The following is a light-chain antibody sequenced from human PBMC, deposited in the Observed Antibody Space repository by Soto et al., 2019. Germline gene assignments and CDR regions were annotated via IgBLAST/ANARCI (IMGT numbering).Light chain of an antibody. CDR3: QQRSNWPPT. Sequence: IVLTQSPGPLSLSPGGTTTLSCMSSQSVSNNYLAWYQQKPGQAPRLLIYDASTRATGIPARFSGSGSGTDFTLTITSLEPEDFAVYYCQQRSNWPPTFGQGTKVDIK. V-gene: IGKV3D-20*02. CDR1: QSVSNNY. J-gene: IGKJ1*01. CDR2: DAS.